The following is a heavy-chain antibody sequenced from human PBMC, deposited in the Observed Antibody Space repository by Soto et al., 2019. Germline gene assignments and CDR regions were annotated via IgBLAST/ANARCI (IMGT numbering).Heavy chain of an antibody. J-gene: IGHJ5*02. V-gene: IGHV1-18*01. CDR2: ISAYNGNT. Sequence: GQGLEWMGRISAYNGNTNYAQKLQGRVTMTTDTSTSTAYMELRSLRSDATAVYYCARVVGALGHWFDPWGQGTLVTVSS. D-gene: IGHD1-26*01. CDR3: ARVVGALGHWFDP.